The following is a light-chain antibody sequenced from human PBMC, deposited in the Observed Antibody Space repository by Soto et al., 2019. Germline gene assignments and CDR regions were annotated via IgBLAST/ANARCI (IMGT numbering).Light chain of an antibody. CDR2: TAS. Sequence: DIQLTQSPSLLSASVGDRVTITCRASQGIGSSLAWYHQKAGKAPKLLIHTASTLQSGVPSRFSGXXXXXXXXLTXXSLQPEXFAIYYCQQRNSYPITFGQGTRLEIK. CDR1: QGIGSS. V-gene: IGKV1-9*01. CDR3: QQRNSYPIT. J-gene: IGKJ5*01.